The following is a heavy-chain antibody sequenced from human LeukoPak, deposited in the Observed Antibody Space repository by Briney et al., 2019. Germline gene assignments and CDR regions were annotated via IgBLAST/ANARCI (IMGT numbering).Heavy chain of an antibody. V-gene: IGHV3-7*01. CDR2: IKQDESEK. CDR1: GFTFSSYW. J-gene: IGHJ4*02. D-gene: IGHD2-2*01. CDR3: ARDPGCSSTSCQYYFDY. Sequence: PGGPLRLSCAASGFTFSSYWMSWVRQAPGKGLEWVANIKQDESEKYYVDSVKGRFTISRDNAKNSLYLQMNSLRAEDTAVYYCARDPGCSSTSCQYYFDYWGQGTLVTVSS.